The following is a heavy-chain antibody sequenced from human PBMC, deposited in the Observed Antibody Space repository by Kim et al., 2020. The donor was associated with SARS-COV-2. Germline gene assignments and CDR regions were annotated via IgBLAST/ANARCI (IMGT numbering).Heavy chain of an antibody. CDR1: GFTFSSYS. CDR3: ARTGWGKYCSSTSCSTHFDY. J-gene: IGHJ4*02. Sequence: GGSLRLSCAASGFTFSSYSMNWVRQAPGKGLEWVSSISSSSSYIYYADSVKGRFTISRDNAKNSLYLQMNSLRAEDTAVYYCARTGWGKYCSSTSCSTHFDYWGQGTLVTVSS. D-gene: IGHD2-2*01. CDR2: ISSSSSYI. V-gene: IGHV3-21*01.